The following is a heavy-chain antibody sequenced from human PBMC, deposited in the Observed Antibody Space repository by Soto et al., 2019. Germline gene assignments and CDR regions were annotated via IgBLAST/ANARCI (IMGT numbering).Heavy chain of an antibody. V-gene: IGHV1-2*02. J-gene: IGHJ6*02. CDR1: GYTFTGYY. CDR2: INPNSGGT. Sequence: GASVKVSCKASGYTFTGYYMHWVRQAPGQGLEWMGWINPNSGGTNYAQKFQGRVTMTRDTSISTAHMELSRLRSDDTAVYYCARDREDIVVVPAAQGYYGMDVWGQGTTVTVSS. D-gene: IGHD2-2*01. CDR3: ARDREDIVVVPAAQGYYGMDV.